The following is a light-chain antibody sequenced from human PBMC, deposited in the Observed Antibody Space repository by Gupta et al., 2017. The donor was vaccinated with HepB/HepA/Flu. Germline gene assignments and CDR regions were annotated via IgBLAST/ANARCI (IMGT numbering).Light chain of an antibody. V-gene: IGKV3-20*01. CDR3: QQYGSSPPLT. CDR1: QSVNSRY. Sequence: EIVLTQSPGTLSLSPGERATLSCRASQSVNSRYLAWYQQIPGQAPRLLIYGASIRATGIPDRFSGSGSGTDFTLTISRLEPEDFAVYYCQQYGSSPPLTFGGGTKVEIK. CDR2: GAS. J-gene: IGKJ4*01.